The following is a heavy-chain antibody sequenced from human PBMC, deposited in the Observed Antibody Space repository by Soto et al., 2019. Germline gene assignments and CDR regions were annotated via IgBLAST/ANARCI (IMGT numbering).Heavy chain of an antibody. J-gene: IGHJ4*02. V-gene: IGHV3-33*01. Sequence: GGSLRLSCAASGFTFSSYGMHWVRQAPGKGLEWVAVIWYDGSNKYYADSVKGRFTISRDNSKNTLYLQMNSLRAEDTAVYYCARGDCSGGSCYSLGFDYWGQGTLVTVSS. CDR3: ARGDCSGGSCYSLGFDY. D-gene: IGHD2-15*01. CDR1: GFTFSSYG. CDR2: IWYDGSNK.